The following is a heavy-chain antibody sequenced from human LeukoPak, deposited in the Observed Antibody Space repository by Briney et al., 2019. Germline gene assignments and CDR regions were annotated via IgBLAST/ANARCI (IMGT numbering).Heavy chain of an antibody. Sequence: ASVTVSCTASGYTFTSYAMHWVRQAPGQRLERMGWINAGNGNTKYSQKFQGRVTITRDTSASTAYMELSSLRSEDTAVYYCARARVPRQYYDFWSGYYSWFDPWGQGTLVTVSS. CDR3: ARARVPRQYYDFWSGYYSWFDP. CDR2: INAGNGNT. V-gene: IGHV1-3*01. D-gene: IGHD3-3*01. J-gene: IGHJ5*02. CDR1: GYTFTSYA.